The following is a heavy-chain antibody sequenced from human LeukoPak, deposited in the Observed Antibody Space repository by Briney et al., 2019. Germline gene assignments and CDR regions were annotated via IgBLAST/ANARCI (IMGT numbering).Heavy chain of an antibody. D-gene: IGHD3-22*01. V-gene: IGHV4-4*07. CDR3: ARGANYDSSGYYEHYYYYMDV. CDR2: IYTSGST. CDR1: GGSISSYY. J-gene: IGHJ6*03. Sequence: PSETLSLTCTVSGGSISSYYWSWIRQPAGKGLGRIGRIYTSGSTNYNPSLKSRVTMSVDTSKNQFSLKLSSVTAADTAVYYCARGANYDSSGYYEHYYYYMDVWGKGTTVTVSS.